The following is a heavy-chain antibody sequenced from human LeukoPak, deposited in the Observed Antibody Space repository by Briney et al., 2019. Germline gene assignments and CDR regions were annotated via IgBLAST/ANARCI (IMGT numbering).Heavy chain of an antibody. CDR2: ISSSSSYI. V-gene: IGHV3-21*01. CDR1: GFTFSSYS. J-gene: IGHJ3*02. CDR3: AKDPPQAATDDAFDI. D-gene: IGHD2-15*01. Sequence: KAGGSLRLSCAASGFTFSSYSMTWVRQAPGKGLEWVSSISSSSSYIYYADSVKGRFTISRDNAKNSLYLQMNSLRAEDTAVYYCAKDPPQAATDDAFDIWGQGTMVTVSS.